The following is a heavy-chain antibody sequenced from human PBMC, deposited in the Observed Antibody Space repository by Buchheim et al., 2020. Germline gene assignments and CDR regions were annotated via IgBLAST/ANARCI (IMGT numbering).Heavy chain of an antibody. Sequence: EVQLLESGGGLVQPGGSLRLSCAASGFTFSSYAMSWVRQAPGKGLEWVSAISGSGGSTYYADSVKGRFTIPRDNPKHTLYLQMNSLRAEDTAVYYCAKVPWGHTAMVKYYFDYWGQGTL. CDR2: ISGSGGST. J-gene: IGHJ4*02. CDR1: GFTFSSYA. V-gene: IGHV3-23*01. D-gene: IGHD5-18*01. CDR3: AKVPWGHTAMVKYYFDY.